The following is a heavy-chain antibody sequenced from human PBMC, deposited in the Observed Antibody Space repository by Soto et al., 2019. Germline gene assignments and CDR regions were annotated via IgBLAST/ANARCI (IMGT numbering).Heavy chain of an antibody. CDR2: ISGSGGNT. CDR3: AIQAEGYDSPFDY. CDR1: GFTFSRFA. D-gene: IGHD5-12*01. Sequence: PGGSLRLSCAASGFTFSRFAMTWVRQAPGKGLEWISRISGSGGNTYYADSVKGRFTISRDIPKSTLYLQMSFLSVEDTAIYYCAIQAEGYDSPFDYWGQGTLVTVSS. V-gene: IGHV3-23*01. J-gene: IGHJ4*02.